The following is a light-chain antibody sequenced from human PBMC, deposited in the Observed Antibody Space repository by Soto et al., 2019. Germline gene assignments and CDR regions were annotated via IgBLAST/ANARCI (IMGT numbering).Light chain of an antibody. Sequence: QSALTQPPSASGSPGQSVTISCTGTSGDIGGYDYVSWYQQHPGKAPKLMIYEVTKRPLGVPDRFSGSKSGNTASLTISGLQAEDEADYYCCSFAGSNSGVFGGGTKLTVL. CDR2: EVT. V-gene: IGLV2-8*01. J-gene: IGLJ3*02. CDR1: SGDIGGYDY. CDR3: CSFAGSNSGV.